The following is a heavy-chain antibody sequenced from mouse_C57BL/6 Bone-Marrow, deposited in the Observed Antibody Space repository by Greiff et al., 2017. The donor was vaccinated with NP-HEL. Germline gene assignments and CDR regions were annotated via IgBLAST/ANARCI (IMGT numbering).Heavy chain of an antibody. CDR2: IWSGGST. J-gene: IGHJ4*01. CDR1: GFSLTSYG. V-gene: IGHV2-2*01. D-gene: IGHD1-1*01. CDR3: ARNPITTVVYYYAMDY. Sequence: VKLMESGPGLVQPSQSLSITCTVSGFSLTSYGVHWVRQSPGKGLEWLGVIWSGGSTDYNAAFISRLSISKDNSKSQVFFKMNSLQADDTAIYYCARNPITTVVYYYAMDYWGQGTSGTGSS.